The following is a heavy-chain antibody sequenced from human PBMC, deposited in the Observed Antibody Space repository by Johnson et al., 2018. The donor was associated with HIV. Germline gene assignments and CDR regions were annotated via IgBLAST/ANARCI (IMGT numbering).Heavy chain of an antibody. CDR2: IWYDGSNK. CDR3: AKGGCGGDCYSPYLFDI. Sequence: QVQLVESGGGVVQPGRSLRLSCAASGFTFSYYTVYWVRQAPGKGLEWMAVIWYDGSNKYYADSVKGRFTISRDNSKNTLFLQMNSLRAEDTAVYYCAKGGCGGDCYSPYLFDIWGQGTMVTVSS. V-gene: IGHV3-33*06. D-gene: IGHD2-21*01. CDR1: GFTFSYYT. J-gene: IGHJ3*02.